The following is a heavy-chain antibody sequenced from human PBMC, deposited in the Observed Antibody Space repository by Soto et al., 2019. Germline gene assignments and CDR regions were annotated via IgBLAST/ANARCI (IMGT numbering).Heavy chain of an antibody. J-gene: IGHJ4*02. D-gene: IGHD6-19*01. CDR2: ISYDGSNK. CDR1: GFTFSSYA. Sequence: GGFLRLSCAASGFTFSSYAMHWVRPAPGKGLEWVAVISYDGSNKYYADSVKGRFTISRDNSKNTLYLQMNSLRAEDTAVYYCARGHSSGWYQKQIDYWGQGTLVTVSS. V-gene: IGHV3-30-3*01. CDR3: ARGHSSGWYQKQIDY.